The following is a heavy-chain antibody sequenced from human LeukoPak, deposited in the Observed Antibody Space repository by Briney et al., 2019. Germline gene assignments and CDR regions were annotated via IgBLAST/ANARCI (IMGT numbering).Heavy chain of an antibody. Sequence: ASVKASCKASVYTFTGYYMHWVRQAPGQRLEWMGWINPNSGGTNYAQKFQGRVTMTRDTSISTAYMELSRLRSDDTAVYYCARVAYSSSWYLFDYWGQGTLVTVSS. CDR3: ARVAYSSSWYLFDY. CDR2: INPNSGGT. V-gene: IGHV1-2*02. CDR1: VYTFTGYY. J-gene: IGHJ4*02. D-gene: IGHD6-13*01.